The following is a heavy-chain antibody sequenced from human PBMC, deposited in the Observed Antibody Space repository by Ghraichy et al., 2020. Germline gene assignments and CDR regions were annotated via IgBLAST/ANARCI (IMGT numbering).Heavy chain of an antibody. J-gene: IGHJ4*02. Sequence: SETLSLTCAVYGGSFSGYYWSWIRQPPGKGLEWIGEINHSGSTNYNPSLKSRVTISVDTSKNQFSLKLSSVTAADTAVYYCARGDDDGGDGYKATDYFDYWGQGTLVTVSS. V-gene: IGHV4-34*01. CDR1: GGSFSGYY. CDR2: INHSGST. D-gene: IGHD5-24*01. CDR3: ARGDDDGGDGYKATDYFDY.